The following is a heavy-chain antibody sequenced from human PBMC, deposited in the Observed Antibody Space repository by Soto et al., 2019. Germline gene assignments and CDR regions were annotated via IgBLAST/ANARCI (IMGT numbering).Heavy chain of an antibody. CDR3: TRDPSWGAFDI. CDR1: GFSSSDYW. J-gene: IGHJ3*02. V-gene: IGHV3-7*01. CDR2: INGDGSDR. D-gene: IGHD7-27*01. Sequence: ELQLVQSGGGLAQPGGSLRLSCIASGFSSSDYWMAWIRQVPGKGLELVAAINGDGSDRGYLESVEGRFTISRDNANNSVFLHLNTLTAEDTVVYFCTRDPSWGAFDIWGQGTMVTVSS.